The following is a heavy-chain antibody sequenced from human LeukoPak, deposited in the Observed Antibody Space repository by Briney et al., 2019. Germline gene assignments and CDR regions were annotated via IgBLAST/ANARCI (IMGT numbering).Heavy chain of an antibody. V-gene: IGHV5-51*01. J-gene: IGHJ4*02. CDR3: SRLRRMIVPSGGYFDY. D-gene: IGHD3-22*01. Sequence: GESLKISCKGSGYSFTSYWIGSVRQMPGKGLEWMGIIYPGDSDTRYSPSFQGQVTISADKSISTAYLQWSSLKASDTAMYYCSRLRRMIVPSGGYFDYWGQGTLVTVSS. CDR2: IYPGDSDT. CDR1: GYSFTSYW.